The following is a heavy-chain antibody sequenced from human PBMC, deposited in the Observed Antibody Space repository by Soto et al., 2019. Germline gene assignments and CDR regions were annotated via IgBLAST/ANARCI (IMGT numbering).Heavy chain of an antibody. J-gene: IGHJ6*02. CDR1: GGSMSNYY. CDR3: ANEHPSIYEALVEDLDH. V-gene: IGHV4-4*07. CDR2: IYTTGST. Sequence: SETLSLTCTVSGGSMSNYYWSWIRQPAGKGLEWIGRIYTTGSTHYNPSLKSRVTLSIDMSKNQFSLKLNSVTAADTAVYYCANEHPSIYEALVEDLDHWGQGTTVTVSS. D-gene: IGHD5-18*01.